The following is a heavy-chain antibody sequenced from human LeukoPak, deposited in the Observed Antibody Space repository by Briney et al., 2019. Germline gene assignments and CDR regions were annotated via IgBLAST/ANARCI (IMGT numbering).Heavy chain of an antibody. J-gene: IGHJ4*02. Sequence: AGGSLRLSCAASGFTFSIYAMGWLRQAPGKGLEWASAISGSGGTTYYADSVKGRFTVPRDSSVNTLYLQMNTLRAEDTAVYYCARGQGGVMITFGGVIVFDYWGQGTLVPVSS. CDR3: ARGQGGVMITFGGVIVFDY. D-gene: IGHD3-16*02. CDR2: ISGSGGTT. CDR1: GFTFSIYA. V-gene: IGHV3-23*01.